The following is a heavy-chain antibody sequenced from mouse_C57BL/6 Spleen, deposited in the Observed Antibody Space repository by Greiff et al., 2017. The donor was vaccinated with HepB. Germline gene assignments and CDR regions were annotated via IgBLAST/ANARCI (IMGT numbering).Heavy chain of an antibody. Sequence: QVQLQQPGAELVRPGSSVKLSCKASGYTFTSYWMHWVKQRPIQGLEWIGNIDPSDSETHYNQKFKDKATLTGDKSSSTAYMQLSSLTSEDSAVYYCARLDGYYAMDYWGQGTSVTVSS. CDR1: GYTFTSYW. V-gene: IGHV1-52*01. CDR2: IDPSDSET. J-gene: IGHJ4*01. CDR3: ARLDGYYAMDY. D-gene: IGHD2-3*01.